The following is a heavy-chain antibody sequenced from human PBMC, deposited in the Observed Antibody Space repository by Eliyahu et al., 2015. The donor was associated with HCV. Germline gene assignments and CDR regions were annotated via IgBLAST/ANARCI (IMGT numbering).Heavy chain of an antibody. D-gene: IGHD2-2*02. V-gene: IGHV3-33*01. CDR1: GFTFSSYG. J-gene: IGHJ6*02. CDR2: IWYDGSNK. CDR3: ARDVGDYCSSTSCYKHYYYGMDV. Sequence: QVQLVESGGGVVQPGRSLRLSCAASGFTFSSYGMXWVXQAPGKGLEWVAVIWYDGSNKYYADSVKGRFTISRDNSKNTLYLQMNSLRAEDTAVYYCARDVGDYCSSTSCYKHYYYGMDVWGQGTTVTVSS.